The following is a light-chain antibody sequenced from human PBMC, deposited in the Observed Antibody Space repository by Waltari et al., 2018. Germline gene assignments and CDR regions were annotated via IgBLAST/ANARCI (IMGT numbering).Light chain of an antibody. Sequence: EIVLTQSPGTLSLSPGARATLSCRASQSVSSSYLTWYQQKPGQAPRLLIYDASSRATGIPDRFSGSGSGTDFTLTISRLEPEDFAVYYCQQYGSSPWTFGQGTKVEIK. J-gene: IGKJ1*01. CDR1: QSVSSSY. CDR2: DAS. V-gene: IGKV3-20*01. CDR3: QQYGSSPWT.